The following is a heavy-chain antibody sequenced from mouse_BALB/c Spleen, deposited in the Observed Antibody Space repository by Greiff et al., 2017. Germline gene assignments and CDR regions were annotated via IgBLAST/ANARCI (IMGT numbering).Heavy chain of an antibody. CDR2: IYPGDGDT. CDR1: GYTFTSYW. Sequence: VQLQESGAELARPGASVKLSCKASGYTFTSYWMQWVKQRPGQGLEWIGAIYPGDGDTRYTQKFKGKATLTADKSSSTAYMQLSSLASEDSAVYYCARSGGNFDYWGQGTTLTVSS. J-gene: IGHJ2*01. CDR3: ARSGGNFDY. V-gene: IGHV1-87*01. D-gene: IGHD1-1*02.